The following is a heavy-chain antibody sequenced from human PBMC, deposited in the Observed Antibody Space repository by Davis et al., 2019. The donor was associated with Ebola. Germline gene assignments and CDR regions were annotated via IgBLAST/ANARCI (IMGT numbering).Heavy chain of an antibody. Sequence: ASVKVSCKASGYTFTSYGISWVRQAPGQGLEWMGWISAYNGNTNYAQKLQGRVTMTTDTSTSKAYMELRSLRSDDTAVYYCARGITMVQGVSWFDPWGQGTLVTVSS. D-gene: IGHD3-10*01. V-gene: IGHV1-18*01. CDR1: GYTFTSYG. CDR3: ARGITMVQGVSWFDP. J-gene: IGHJ5*02. CDR2: ISAYNGNT.